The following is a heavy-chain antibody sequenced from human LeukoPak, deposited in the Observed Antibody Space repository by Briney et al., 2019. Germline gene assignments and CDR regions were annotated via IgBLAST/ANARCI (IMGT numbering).Heavy chain of an antibody. J-gene: IGHJ4*02. CDR3: ASKNYGDYPFDY. Sequence: PGGSLRLSCAASGFTVSSNYMSWVRQAPGKGLEWVSVIYSGGSTYCADSVKGRFTISRDNSKNTLYLQMNSLRAEDTAVYYCASKNYGDYPFDYWGQGTLVTVSS. CDR2: IYSGGST. D-gene: IGHD4-17*01. CDR1: GFTVSSNY. V-gene: IGHV3-53*01.